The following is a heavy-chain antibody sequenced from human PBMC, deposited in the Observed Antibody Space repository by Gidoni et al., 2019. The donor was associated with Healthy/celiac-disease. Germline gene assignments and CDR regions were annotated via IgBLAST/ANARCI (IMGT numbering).Heavy chain of an antibody. Sequence: HVQLVQSGAEVTKPGASVKVSCKAPGYTFTGYYMHWVRQAPGQGLEWMGWINPNSGGTNYAQKFQGRGTMTRDTSISTAYMELSRLRSDDTAVYYCARSEGVVGTAEYYFDYWGQGTLVTVSS. CDR3: ARSEGVVGTAEYYFDY. D-gene: IGHD2-21*02. J-gene: IGHJ4*02. V-gene: IGHV1-2*02. CDR2: INPNSGGT. CDR1: GYTFTGYY.